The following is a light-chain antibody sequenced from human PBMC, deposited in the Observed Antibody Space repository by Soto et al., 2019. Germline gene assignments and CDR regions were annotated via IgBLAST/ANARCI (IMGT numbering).Light chain of an antibody. V-gene: IGLV2-14*01. CDR3: SSYTSSSLYV. CDR1: SSDVGGSNY. Sequence: QSVLTQPASVSGSPGQSITISCTGTSSDVGGSNYVSWYQQLPGKAPKLMIYDVSDRPSGVSNRFSGSKSGNTASLTISGLQAEHEADYYSSSYTSSSLYVFGTGTKLTVL. CDR2: DVS. J-gene: IGLJ1*01.